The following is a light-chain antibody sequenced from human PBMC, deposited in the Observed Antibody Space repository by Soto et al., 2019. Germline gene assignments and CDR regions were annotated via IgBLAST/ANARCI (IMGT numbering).Light chain of an antibody. CDR2: EGS. V-gene: IGLV2-23*01. CDR1: SSDVGSYNL. Sequence: QSVLTQPASVSGSPGQSITISCTGTSSDVGSYNLVSWYQKHPGKAPKLMIYEGSKRPSGVSNRFSGSKSGNTASLTIFGLQAEDEADYYCCSYAGSSTPDVFGTGTKVTVL. J-gene: IGLJ1*01. CDR3: CSYAGSSTPDV.